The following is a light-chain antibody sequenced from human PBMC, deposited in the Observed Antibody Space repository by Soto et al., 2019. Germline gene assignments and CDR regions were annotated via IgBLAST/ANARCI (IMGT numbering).Light chain of an antibody. CDR1: QSVRIF. V-gene: IGKV3-11*01. CDR3: QQRGNWPLYT. J-gene: IGKJ2*01. CDR2: DAS. Sequence: EIVLTQSPATLSLSPGERATLSCRASQSVRIFLAWYQQKPGQAPRLLIYDASNRATGIPDRFSGSGSGTDFTLTISSLEPEDFAVYYCQQRGNWPLYTFGQGTKVAMK.